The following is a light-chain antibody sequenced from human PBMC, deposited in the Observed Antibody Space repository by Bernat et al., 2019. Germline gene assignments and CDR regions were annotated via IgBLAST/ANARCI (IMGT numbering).Light chain of an antibody. Sequence: EIVMTQSPATLSVSPGERATLSCRASQSVSSNLAWYQQKPGQALSLLIYGASTRATGIPARFSGSGSGTEFTLTISSLQSEDFAVYYCQQYNNWPPYTFGQGTKLEIK. CDR3: QQYNNWPPYT. V-gene: IGKV3-15*01. CDR2: GAS. J-gene: IGKJ2*01. CDR1: QSVSSN.